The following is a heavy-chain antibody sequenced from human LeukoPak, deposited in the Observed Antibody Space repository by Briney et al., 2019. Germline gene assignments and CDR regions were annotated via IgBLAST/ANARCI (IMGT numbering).Heavy chain of an antibody. CDR3: ARGTDYDFWSGYSSGNWFDP. Sequence: ASVKVSCKASGYTFTSYGISWVRQAPGQGLEWMGWISAYNGNTNYAQKLQGRVTMTTDTSTSTDYMELRSLRSDDTAVYYCARGTDYDFWSGYSSGNWFDPWGQGTLVTVSS. D-gene: IGHD3-3*01. V-gene: IGHV1-18*01. CDR2: ISAYNGNT. CDR1: GYTFTSYG. J-gene: IGHJ5*02.